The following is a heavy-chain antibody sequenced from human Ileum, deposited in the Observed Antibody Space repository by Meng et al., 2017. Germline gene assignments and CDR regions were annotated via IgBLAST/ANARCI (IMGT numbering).Heavy chain of an antibody. V-gene: IGHV3-74*01. CDR3: ARDLHIAAANY. Sequence: EVEVVGSGGCLIAWGGSLRLSCEASVFTFSDFWMHWVRQAPGKGLEWVSRIIGDGSARDYADSVKGRFIISRDNAKTTVYLEMNNLRAEDTAIYYCARDLHIAAANYWGQGTLVTVSS. CDR2: IIGDGSAR. J-gene: IGHJ4*02. CDR1: VFTFSDFW. D-gene: IGHD6-13*01.